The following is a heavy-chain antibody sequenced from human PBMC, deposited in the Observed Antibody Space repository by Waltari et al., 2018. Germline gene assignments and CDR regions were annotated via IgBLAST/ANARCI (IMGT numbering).Heavy chain of an antibody. J-gene: IGHJ6*03. CDR3: ARDGPIGYGHLYYYYMDV. CDR1: GGSISRYY. CDR2: IYTSGST. Sequence: QVQLQESGPGLVTPSETLSLTCTVSGGSISRYYWSWLRQPAGQGLEWIGRIYTSGSTNYNPSLKSRVTMSVDTSKNQFSLKLSSVTAADTAVYYCARDGPIGYGHLYYYYMDVWGKGTTVTVSS. V-gene: IGHV4-4*07. D-gene: IGHD5-18*01.